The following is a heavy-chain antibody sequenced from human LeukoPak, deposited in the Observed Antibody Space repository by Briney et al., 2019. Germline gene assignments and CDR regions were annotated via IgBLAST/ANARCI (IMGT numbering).Heavy chain of an antibody. V-gene: IGHV3-21*01. D-gene: IGHD4-11*01. CDR2: ISSTGTYI. CDR1: GFTFGTYS. CDR3: AREPTVMIL. J-gene: IGHJ4*02. Sequence: GGSLRLSCAASGFTFGTYSMNWVRQTPGKRLEWVSSISSTGTYIYYADSVKGRFTISRDNAKNSLSLQMNSLRVEDTAVYYCAREPTVMILWGQGTLVTVSS.